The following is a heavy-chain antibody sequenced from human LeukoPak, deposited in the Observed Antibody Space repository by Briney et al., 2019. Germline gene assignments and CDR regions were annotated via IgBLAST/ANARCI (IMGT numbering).Heavy chain of an antibody. Sequence: GGSLRLSCAASGFTFDDYAMHWVRQAPGKGLEWVSGISWNSGSIGYADSVKGRFTISRDNAKNSLYLQMNSLRVEDTALYYCAKNYYDSSGLDYWGQGTLVTVSS. CDR3: AKNYYDSSGLDY. J-gene: IGHJ4*02. CDR2: ISWNSGSI. CDR1: GFTFDDYA. V-gene: IGHV3-9*01. D-gene: IGHD3-22*01.